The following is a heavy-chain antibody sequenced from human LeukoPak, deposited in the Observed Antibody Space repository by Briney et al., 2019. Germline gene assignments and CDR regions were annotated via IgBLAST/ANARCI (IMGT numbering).Heavy chain of an antibody. CDR1: GFTFDDYA. CDR3: AREGYGDGYNL. Sequence: PGGSLRLSCAASGFTFDDYAMHWVRQAPGKGLEWVSVIYSGGSTYYTDSVKGRFTISRDNSKNTLYLQMNSLRAEDTAVYYCAREGYGDGYNLWGQGTLVTVSS. CDR2: IYSGGST. J-gene: IGHJ4*02. V-gene: IGHV3-53*01. D-gene: IGHD5-24*01.